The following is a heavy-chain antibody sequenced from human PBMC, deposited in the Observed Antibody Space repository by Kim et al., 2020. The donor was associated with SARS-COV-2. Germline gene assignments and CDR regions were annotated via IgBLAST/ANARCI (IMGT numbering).Heavy chain of an antibody. J-gene: IGHJ4*02. D-gene: IGHD1-26*01. CDR2: IKSKTDGGTT. CDR3: TTDLFGRSGSYLYFDY. CDR1: GFTFSNAW. V-gene: IGHV3-15*01. Sequence: GGSLRLSCAASGFTFSNAWMSWVRQAPGKWLEWVGRIKSKTDGGTTDYAAPVKGRFTISRDDSKNTLYLQMNSLKTEDTAVYYCTTDLFGRSGSYLYFDYWGQGTLVTVSS.